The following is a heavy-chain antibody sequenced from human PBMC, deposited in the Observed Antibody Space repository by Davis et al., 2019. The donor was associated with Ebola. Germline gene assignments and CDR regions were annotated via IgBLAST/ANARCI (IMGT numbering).Heavy chain of an antibody. CDR3: AADWGGGSYEVGY. J-gene: IGHJ4*02. CDR1: GFTFTSSA. Sequence: SVKVSCKASGFTFTSSAVQWVRQARGQRLEWIGWIVVGSGNTNYAQKFQERVTITRDMSTGTAYMELSSLGSEDTAVYYCAADWGGGSYEVGYWGQGTLVTVSS. V-gene: IGHV1-58*01. D-gene: IGHD1-26*01. CDR2: IVVGSGNT.